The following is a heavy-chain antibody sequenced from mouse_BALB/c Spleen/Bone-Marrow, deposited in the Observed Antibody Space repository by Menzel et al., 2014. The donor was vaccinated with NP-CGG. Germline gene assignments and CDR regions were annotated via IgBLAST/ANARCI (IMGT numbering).Heavy chain of an antibody. J-gene: IGHJ1*01. CDR1: GYSFTIYW. CDR2: IYPGNSDT. D-gene: IGHD1-1*01. Sequence: EVQLQESGTALARPGASVKMSCKASGYSFTIYWMHWVKQRPGQGLEWIGAIYPGNSDTSYNQKFKGKAKLTAVTSASTAYMELSSLTNEDSAVYYCTRFGSTYDWYFDVWGAGTTVTVSS. V-gene: IGHV1-5*01. CDR3: TRFGSTYDWYFDV.